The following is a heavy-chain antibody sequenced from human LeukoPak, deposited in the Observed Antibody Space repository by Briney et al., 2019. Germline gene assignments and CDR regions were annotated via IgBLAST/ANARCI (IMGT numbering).Heavy chain of an antibody. J-gene: IGHJ1*01. CDR1: GFTVSANY. V-gene: IGHV3-53*01. D-gene: IGHD1-26*01. CDR2: IYHVGDT. Sequence: GGSLRLSCAVSGFTVSANYMSWVRQAPGRGLEWVSVIYHVGDTFYADSVKGRFTISRDNSNNTLDPQMNNLRADDTAMYYCARLYSGSHSIRLWGQGTQVTVSS. CDR3: ARLYSGSHSIRL.